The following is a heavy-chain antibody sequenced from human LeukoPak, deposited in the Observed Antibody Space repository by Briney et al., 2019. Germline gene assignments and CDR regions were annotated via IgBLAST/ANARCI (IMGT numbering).Heavy chain of an antibody. J-gene: IGHJ6*02. CDR1: GFTLNSYW. CDR2: INSDGTSL. V-gene: IGHV3-74*03. Sequence: GGSLRLSCAASGFTLNSYWMNWVRQAPGKGLVWVSRINSDGTSLAYADSVKGRFTVSRDNAKNTLYLQMNSLRAEDTAVYYCTRDLRMDYYYVDYYYYGMDVWGQGTTVTVSS. D-gene: IGHD3-10*02. CDR3: TRDLRMDYYYVDYYYYGMDV.